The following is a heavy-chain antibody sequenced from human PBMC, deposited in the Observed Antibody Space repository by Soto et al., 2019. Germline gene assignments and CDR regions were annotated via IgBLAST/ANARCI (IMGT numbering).Heavy chain of an antibody. CDR2: IKQDGSEK. CDR3: ARENYDILTGYPHDAFDI. V-gene: IGHV3-7*03. J-gene: IGHJ3*02. CDR1: GFTFSSYW. D-gene: IGHD3-9*01. Sequence: GGSLRLSCAASGFTFSSYWMSWVRQAPGKGLEWVANIKQDGSEKYYVDSVKGRFTISRDNAKNSLYLQMNSLRAEDKAVYYCARENYDILTGYPHDAFDIWGQGTMVTVSS.